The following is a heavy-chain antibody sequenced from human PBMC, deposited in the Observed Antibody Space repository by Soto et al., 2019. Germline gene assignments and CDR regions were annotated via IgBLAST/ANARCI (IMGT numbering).Heavy chain of an antibody. CDR1: GFTFSSYS. D-gene: IGHD5-18*01. J-gene: IGHJ4*02. CDR3: ARDRDTAMVGQFDY. Sequence: EVQLVESGGGLVKPGGSLRLSGAASGFTFSSYSMNWVRQAPGKGLEWVSSISSSSSYIYYADSVKGRFTISRDNAKNSLYLQMNSLRAEDTAVYYCARDRDTAMVGQFDYWGQGTLVTVSS. CDR2: ISSSSSYI. V-gene: IGHV3-21*01.